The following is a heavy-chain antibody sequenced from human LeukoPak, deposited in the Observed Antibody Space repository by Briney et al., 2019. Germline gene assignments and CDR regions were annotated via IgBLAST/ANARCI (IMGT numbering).Heavy chain of an antibody. CDR3: ARLRFDGDCYVT. CDR1: GYSFTSYW. Sequence: RGESLKISCKGSGYSFTSYWVSWVCQMPGKGLEWMGRIDPSDSYTNYSPSFQGHVTISADKSISTAYLQWSSLKASDTAMYYCARLRFDGDCYVTWGQGTLVTVSS. J-gene: IGHJ5*02. D-gene: IGHD2-21*02. V-gene: IGHV5-10-1*01. CDR2: IDPSDSYT.